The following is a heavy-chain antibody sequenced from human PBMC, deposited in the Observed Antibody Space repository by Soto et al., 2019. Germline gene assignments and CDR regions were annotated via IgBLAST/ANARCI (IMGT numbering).Heavy chain of an antibody. V-gene: IGHV3-66*01. CDR1: GFTVSSNY. D-gene: IGHD2-2*01. Sequence: GGSLRLSCAASGFTVSSNYMSWVRQAPGKGLEWVSVIYSGGSTYYADSVKGRFTISRDNSKNTLYLQMNSLIAEDTAVYYCPRVPSSSYHYFDYWGQGTLVTVSS. J-gene: IGHJ4*02. CDR3: PRVPSSSYHYFDY. CDR2: IYSGGST.